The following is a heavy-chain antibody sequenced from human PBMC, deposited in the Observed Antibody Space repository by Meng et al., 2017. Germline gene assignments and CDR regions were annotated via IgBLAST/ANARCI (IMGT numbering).Heavy chain of an antibody. CDR1: GYTFTSYY. Sequence: ASVKVSCKASGYTFTSYYMHWVRQAPGQGLEWMGIINPSGGSTSYAQKFQGRVTMTRDTSTSTVYMEPSSLRSEDTAVYYCARGGGSSGWYIDAFDIWGQGTMVTVSS. D-gene: IGHD6-19*01. CDR3: ARGGGSSGWYIDAFDI. V-gene: IGHV1-46*01. CDR2: INPSGGST. J-gene: IGHJ3*02.